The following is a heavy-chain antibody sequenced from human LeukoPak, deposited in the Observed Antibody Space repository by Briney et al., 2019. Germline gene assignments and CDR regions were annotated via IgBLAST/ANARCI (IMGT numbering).Heavy chain of an antibody. Sequence: SETLSLTCTVSGGSISSYYWSWIRQPPGKGLEWIGYIYYSGSTNYNPSLKSRVTISVDTSKNQFSLKLSSVTAADTAVYYCATLIAVAGASDYWGQGTLVTVSS. D-gene: IGHD6-19*01. J-gene: IGHJ4*02. CDR1: GGSISSYY. CDR3: ATLIAVAGASDY. V-gene: IGHV4-59*01. CDR2: IYYSGST.